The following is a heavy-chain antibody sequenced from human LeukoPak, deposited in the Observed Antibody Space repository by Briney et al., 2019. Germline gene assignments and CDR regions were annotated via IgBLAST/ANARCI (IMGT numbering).Heavy chain of an antibody. Sequence: PGGSLRLSCAASRFTFSSYSMNWVRQAPGKGLEWVSSISSSSSYIYYADSVKGRFTISRDNAKNSLYLQMNSLRAEDTAVYYWAIAEYMIVSFDYWGQGTLVTVSS. V-gene: IGHV3-21*01. J-gene: IGHJ4*02. CDR1: RFTFSSYS. CDR3: AIAEYMIVSFDY. D-gene: IGHD3-22*01. CDR2: ISSSSSYI.